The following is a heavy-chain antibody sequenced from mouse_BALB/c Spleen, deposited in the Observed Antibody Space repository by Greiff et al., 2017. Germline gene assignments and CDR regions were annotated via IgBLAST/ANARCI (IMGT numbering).Heavy chain of an antibody. V-gene: IGHV1S81*02. CDR3: TRSSVNYNFFDY. Sequence: QVHVKQSGAELVKPGASVKLSCKASGYTFTSYYMYWVKQRPGQGLEWIGEINPSNGGTNFNEKFKSKATLTVDKSSSTAYMQLSSLTSEDSAVYYCTRSSVNYNFFDYWGQGTTLTVSS. CDR2: INPSNGGT. D-gene: IGHD2-1*01. J-gene: IGHJ2*01. CDR1: GYTFTSYY.